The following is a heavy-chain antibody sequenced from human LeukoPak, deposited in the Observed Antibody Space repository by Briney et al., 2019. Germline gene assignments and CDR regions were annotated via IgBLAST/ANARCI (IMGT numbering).Heavy chain of an antibody. J-gene: IGHJ4*02. Sequence: PGGSLRLSCAASGFTFSSYSMNWVRQAPGKGLEWVSSISSSSSYIYYADSVKGRFTISRDNAKNSLYLQMNSLRAEDTAVYYCAKDGGSRVVPAAPDYWGQGTLVTVSS. D-gene: IGHD2-2*01. V-gene: IGHV3-21*01. CDR2: ISSSSSYI. CDR1: GFTFSSYS. CDR3: AKDGGSRVVPAAPDY.